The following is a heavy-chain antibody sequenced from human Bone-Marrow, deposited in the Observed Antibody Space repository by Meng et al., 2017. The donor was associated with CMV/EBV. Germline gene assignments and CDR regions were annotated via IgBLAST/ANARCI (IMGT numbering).Heavy chain of an antibody. CDR3: ARDPASSTWGE. CDR2: IYYNGNT. CDR1: GGSISSYY. Sequence: SETLSLTCSVSGGSISSYYWSWIRQPPGKGLEWIGYIYYNGNTNYNPSLKSRVTMSEDTSKNQFSLKLSSVTAADTAVYYCARDPASSTWGEWGQGTLVNV. V-gene: IGHV4-59*01. J-gene: IGHJ4*02. D-gene: IGHD6-13*01.